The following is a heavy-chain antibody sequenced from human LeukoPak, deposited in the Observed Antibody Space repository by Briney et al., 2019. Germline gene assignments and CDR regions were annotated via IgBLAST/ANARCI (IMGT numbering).Heavy chain of an antibody. V-gene: IGHV3-74*01. CDR2: SGSDGSST. CDR3: ARDQGSYAMDV. Sequence: GWSLTLSCPACGSTFSSYWMHWFRPAAARGLVWVSHSGSDGSSTSYADSVKGRFTISRDNAKKKLYLQMNSLRAEDAAVYYCARDQGSYAMDVWGQGTTVTVSS. CDR1: GSTFSSYW. J-gene: IGHJ6*02.